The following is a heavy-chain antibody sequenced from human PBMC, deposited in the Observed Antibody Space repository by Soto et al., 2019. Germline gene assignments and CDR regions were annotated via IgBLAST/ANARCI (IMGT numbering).Heavy chain of an antibody. CDR3: ARDFFLTGYYPNYYYYGMDV. V-gene: IGHV3-11*01. CDR1: GFTFSDYY. CDR2: ISSSGSTI. D-gene: IGHD3-9*01. Sequence: PGGSLRLSCAASGFTFSDYYMSWIRQAPGKGLEWVSYISSSGSTIYYADSVKGRFTISRDNAKNSLYLQMNSLRAEDTAVYYCARDFFLTGYYPNYYYYGMDVWGQGTTVTVSS. J-gene: IGHJ6*02.